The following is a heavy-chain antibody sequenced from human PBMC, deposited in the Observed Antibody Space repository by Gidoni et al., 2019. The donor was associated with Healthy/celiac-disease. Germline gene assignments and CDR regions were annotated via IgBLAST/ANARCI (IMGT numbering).Heavy chain of an antibody. D-gene: IGHD2-2*02. CDR1: FTAYY. CDR3: ASCTSCYTAYYYYDMDV. Sequence: FTAYYMHWVRQAPGQGLEWMGWINPNSGDTNYAQKFQGSVTMTRDTSISTAYMELSRLRSGDTAVYYCASCTSCYTAYYYYDMDVWGKGTTVTVSS. J-gene: IGHJ6*03. CDR2: INPNSGDT. V-gene: IGHV1-2*02.